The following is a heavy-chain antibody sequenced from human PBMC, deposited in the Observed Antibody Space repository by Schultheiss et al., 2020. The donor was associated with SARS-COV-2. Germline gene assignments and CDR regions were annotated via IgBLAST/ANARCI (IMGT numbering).Heavy chain of an antibody. CDR2: INHCGST. CDR1: GGSFSGYY. D-gene: IGHD7-27*01. CDR3: ARGQTGHMPFDY. J-gene: IGHJ4*02. Sequence: SETLSLTCAVYGGSFSGYYWSWIRQPPGKGLEWIGEINHCGSTIYNPSLKCRVTISVDMSKNQFSLKLSSVTAADTAVYYCARGQTGHMPFDYWGQGTLVTVSS. V-gene: IGHV4-34*01.